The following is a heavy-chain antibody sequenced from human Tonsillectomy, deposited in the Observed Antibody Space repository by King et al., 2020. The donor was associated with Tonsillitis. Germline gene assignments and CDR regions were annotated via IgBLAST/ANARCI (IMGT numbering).Heavy chain of an antibody. V-gene: IGHV4-34*01. J-gene: IGHJ6*02. CDR3: ARGDIVVVPAAMENYYYYYGMDV. Sequence: VQLQQWGAGLLKPSETLSLTCAVYGGSFSGYYWSWIRQPPGKGLEWIGEINHSGSTNYNPSLKSRVPISVDTSKNQFSLKLSSVTAADTAVYYCARGDIVVVPAAMENYYYYYGMDVWGQGTTVTVSS. CDR1: GGSFSGYY. D-gene: IGHD2-2*01. CDR2: INHSGST.